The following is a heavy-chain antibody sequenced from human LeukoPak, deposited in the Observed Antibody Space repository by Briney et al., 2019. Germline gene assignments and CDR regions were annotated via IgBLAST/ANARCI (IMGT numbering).Heavy chain of an antibody. V-gene: IGHV4-59*12. J-gene: IGHJ4*02. Sequence: SETLSLTCNASGGSISSYYWSWIRQPPGKGLEWIGYINYSGSNNYHPSLKSRVTMSVGTSKEQFSLKLSSVTAADTAVYYCARGGRGSCPYSFDYWGQGTLVTVSS. CDR3: ARGGRGSCPYSFDY. CDR1: GGSISSYY. D-gene: IGHD1-26*01. CDR2: INYSGSN.